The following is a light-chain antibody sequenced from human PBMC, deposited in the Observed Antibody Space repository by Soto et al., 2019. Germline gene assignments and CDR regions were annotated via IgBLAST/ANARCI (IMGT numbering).Light chain of an antibody. Sequence: EIVLTQSPATLSLSSGERATLSCRASQSAGTELAWYQHKPGQAPRLLIYDVSNRATGIPARFSGSGSGTDFTHTISSLEPEDFAVYFSEERNTWPLTFGGATKVEMK. CDR3: EERNTWPLT. CDR1: QSAGTE. J-gene: IGKJ4*01. V-gene: IGKV3-11*01. CDR2: DVS.